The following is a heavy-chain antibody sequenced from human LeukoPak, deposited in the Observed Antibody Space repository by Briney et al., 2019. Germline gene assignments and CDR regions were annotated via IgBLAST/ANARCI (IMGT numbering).Heavy chain of an antibody. CDR3: ARLGGLPAAGAYYYYMDV. V-gene: IGHV4-34*01. J-gene: IGHJ6*03. CDR1: GGSFSGYY. D-gene: IGHD6-13*01. CDR2: INHSGST. Sequence: SEALSLTCAVYGGSFSGYYWSWIRQPPGKGLEWIGEINHSGSTNYNPSLKSRVTISVDTSKNQFSLKLSSVTAADTAVYYCARLGGLPAAGAYYYYMDVWGKGTTVTVSS.